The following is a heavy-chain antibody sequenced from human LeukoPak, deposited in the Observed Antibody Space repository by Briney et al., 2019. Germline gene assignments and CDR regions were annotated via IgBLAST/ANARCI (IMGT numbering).Heavy chain of an antibody. V-gene: IGHV3-7*05. CDR2: IKQDGRVT. CDR3: ARFLGQGTNWGRDY. D-gene: IGHD7-27*01. J-gene: IGHJ4*02. Sequence: GGSLRLSCGASGFIFSKYWMCWVRHIPGKGLEWVANIKQDGRVTHYVDSVKGRFTISRDNSKNSLLLQMNSLRAEDTAVYYCARFLGQGTNWGRDYWGQGTLVTVSS. CDR1: GFIFSKYW.